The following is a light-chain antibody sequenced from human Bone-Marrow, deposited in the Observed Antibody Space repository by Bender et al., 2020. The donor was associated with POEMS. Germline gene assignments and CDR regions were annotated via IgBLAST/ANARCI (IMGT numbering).Light chain of an antibody. V-gene: IGLV3-25*03. CDR1: ALPNQY. J-gene: IGLJ3*02. Sequence: SYELTQAPSVSVSPGQTARIACSGDALPNQYSYWYQKKPGQAPVLVINKDTERPSGIPERFSGSTSGTTVTLTISGVQAEDEADYFCQSVDSSGDYVVFGGGTKLTVL. CDR3: QSVDSSGDYVV. CDR2: KDT.